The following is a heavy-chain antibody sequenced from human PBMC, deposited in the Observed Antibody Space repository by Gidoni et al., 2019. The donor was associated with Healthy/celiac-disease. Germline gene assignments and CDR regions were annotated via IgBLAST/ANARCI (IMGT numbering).Heavy chain of an antibody. CDR1: GFTFSSYG. J-gene: IGHJ4*02. V-gene: IGHV3-33*01. Sequence: QVQLVESGGGVVQPGRSLRLSCPASGFTFSSYGMPWVRQAPGKGLEWVAVIWDDGSKKYYADSGKGRFTIARDNSKNTLYLQMNSLRAEDTAVYYCASGTPRNFDYWGQGTLVTVSS. CDR3: ASGTPRNFDY. CDR2: IWDDGSKK.